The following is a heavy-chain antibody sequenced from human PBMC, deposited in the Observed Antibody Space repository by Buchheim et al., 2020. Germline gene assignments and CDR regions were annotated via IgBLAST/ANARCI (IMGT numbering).Heavy chain of an antibody. J-gene: IGHJ4*02. CDR3: ARCDNPEYSGYELRPYYFDY. D-gene: IGHD5-12*01. CDR2: IYPGDSDT. Sequence: EVQLVQSGAEVKKPGESLKISCKGSGYSFTSYWNGWVRQMPGKGLEWMGIIYPGDSDTRYSPSFQGQVTISADKSISSAYLQWSSLKASDTAMYYCARCDNPEYSGYELRPYYFDYWGQGTL. CDR1: GYSFTSYW. V-gene: IGHV5-51*01.